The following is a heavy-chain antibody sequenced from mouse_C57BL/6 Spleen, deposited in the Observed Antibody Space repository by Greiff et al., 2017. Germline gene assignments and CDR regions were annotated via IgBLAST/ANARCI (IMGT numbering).Heavy chain of an antibody. CDR2: IDPSDSET. D-gene: IGHD1-1*01. V-gene: IGHV1-52*01. Sequence: QVQLQQPGAELVRPGSSVKLSCKASGYTFTSYWMHWVKQRPIQGLEWIGNIDPSDSETHYNQQFKDKATLTVDKSSSTAYMQLSSLTSEDSAVYYWARGVTTVVATDWYFDVWGTGTTVTVSS. CDR3: ARGVTTVVATDWYFDV. CDR1: GYTFTSYW. J-gene: IGHJ1*03.